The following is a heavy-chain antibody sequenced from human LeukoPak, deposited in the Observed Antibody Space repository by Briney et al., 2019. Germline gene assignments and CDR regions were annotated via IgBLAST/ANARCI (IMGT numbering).Heavy chain of an antibody. CDR2: ISSSDNTI. CDR3: ARGFAGYSSGWLDFDY. Sequence: GGSLRLSCAASGFTFSDYYMSWIRQAPGKGLEWVSSISSSDNTIYYTDSVKGRFAISRDNAKNTLYLQMNSLRAEDTAVYYCARGFAGYSSGWLDFDYWGQGTLVTVSS. D-gene: IGHD6-19*01. J-gene: IGHJ4*02. V-gene: IGHV3-11*04. CDR1: GFTFSDYY.